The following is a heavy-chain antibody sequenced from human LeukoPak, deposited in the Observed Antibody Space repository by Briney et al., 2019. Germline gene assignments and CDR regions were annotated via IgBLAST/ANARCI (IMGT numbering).Heavy chain of an antibody. V-gene: IGHV1-2*02. J-gene: IGHJ4*02. D-gene: IGHD6-19*01. CDR2: INPNSGGT. CDR1: GYTFTSYG. CDR3: ARDPGGSGWRYYFDY. Sequence: GASVKVSCKASGYTFTSYGISWVRQAPGQGLEWMGWINPNSGGTNYAQKFQGRITMTRDTSISTAYMELSRLRSDDTAAYYCARDPGGSGWRYYFDYWGQGTLVTVSS.